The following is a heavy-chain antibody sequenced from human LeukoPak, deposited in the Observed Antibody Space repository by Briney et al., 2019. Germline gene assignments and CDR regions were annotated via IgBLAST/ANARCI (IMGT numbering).Heavy chain of an antibody. J-gene: IGHJ4*02. CDR2: INPNSGGT. V-gene: IGHV1-2*02. CDR1: GYTFTGYY. Sequence: ASVKVSCKASGYTFTGYYMHWVRQAPGQGLEWMGWINPNSGGTNYAQKFQGRVTMTRDTSISTAYMELSSLRSEDTAVYYCAIRHYYDSSGYRYWGQGTLVTVSS. CDR3: AIRHYYDSSGYRY. D-gene: IGHD3-22*01.